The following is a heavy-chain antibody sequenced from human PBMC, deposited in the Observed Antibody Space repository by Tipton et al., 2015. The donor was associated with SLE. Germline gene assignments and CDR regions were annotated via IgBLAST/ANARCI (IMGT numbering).Heavy chain of an antibody. V-gene: IGHV4-4*07. CDR1: GGSINSYY. J-gene: IGHJ3*02. D-gene: IGHD3-10*01. CDR3: ARELMVVRGLSRRDAFDI. CDR2: VYSSGST. Sequence: TLSLTCTVSGGSINSYYWTWIRQPAGKGLEWIGRVYSSGSTNYNPSLKSRVSMSVDTSKNQFSLKLRSVTAADTAVYYCARELMVVRGLSRRDAFDIWGQGAMVTVSS.